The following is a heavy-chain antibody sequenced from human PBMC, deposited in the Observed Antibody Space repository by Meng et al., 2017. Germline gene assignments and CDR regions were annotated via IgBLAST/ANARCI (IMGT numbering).Heavy chain of an antibody. D-gene: IGHD2-15*01. J-gene: IGHJ6*02. CDR2: ISYDGSNK. Sequence: GESLKISCAASGFTFSSYAMHWVRQAPGKGLEWVAVISYDGSNKYYADSVKGRFTISRDNSKNTLYLQMNSLRAEDTAVYYCARDPYCSGGSCYLYGMDVWGHGTTVTVSS. V-gene: IGHV3-30*01. CDR3: ARDPYCSGGSCYLYGMDV. CDR1: GFTFSSYA.